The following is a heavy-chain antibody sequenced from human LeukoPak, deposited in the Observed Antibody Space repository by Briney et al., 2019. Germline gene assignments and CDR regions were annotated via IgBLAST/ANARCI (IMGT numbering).Heavy chain of an antibody. CDR2: INAGNGNT. J-gene: IGHJ6*02. CDR1: GYTFTSYA. D-gene: IGHD1-26*01. V-gene: IGHV1-3*01. Sequence: ASVKVSCKASGYTFTSYAMHWVRQAPGQRLEWMGWINAGNGNTKYSQKFQGRVTITRDTSASTAYMELSSLRSEDTAVYYCARGSGRYYYYYGMDVWGQGTTVTVSS. CDR3: ARGSGRYYYYYGMDV.